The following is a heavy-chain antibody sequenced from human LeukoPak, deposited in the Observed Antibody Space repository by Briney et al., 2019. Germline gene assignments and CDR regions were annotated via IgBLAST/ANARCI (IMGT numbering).Heavy chain of an antibody. J-gene: IGHJ4*02. Sequence: GESLKISCKGSGYSSTSYWIAWVRQTPGKGLEWMGIVYPGDSRTTYSPSFQGQVTISADKSISTAYLQWRSLQASDTAIYYCARHNGGSYSYYFDHWGQGTLVTFSS. V-gene: IGHV5-51*01. D-gene: IGHD1-26*01. CDR2: VYPGDSRT. CDR1: GYSSTSYW. CDR3: ARHNGGSYSYYFDH.